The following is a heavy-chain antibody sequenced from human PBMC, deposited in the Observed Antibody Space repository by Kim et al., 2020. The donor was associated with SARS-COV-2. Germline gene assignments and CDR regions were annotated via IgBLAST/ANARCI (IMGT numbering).Heavy chain of an antibody. D-gene: IGHD2-15*01. CDR2: IYHSGST. J-gene: IGHJ3*02. V-gene: IGHV4-4*02. Sequence: SETLSLTCAVSGGSISSSNWWSWVRQPPGTGLEWIGEIYHSGSTNYNPSLKSRVTISVDKSKNQFSLKLSSVTAADTAVYYCARTAGYCSGGSCPTDAFDIWGQGTMVAVSS. CDR3: ARTAGYCSGGSCPTDAFDI. CDR1: GGSISSSNW.